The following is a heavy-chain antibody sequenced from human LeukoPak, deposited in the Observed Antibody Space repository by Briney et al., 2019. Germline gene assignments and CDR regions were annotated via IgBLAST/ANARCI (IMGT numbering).Heavy chain of an antibody. CDR3: ARTTKYQFKWAGFDP. Sequence: PSETLSLTCAVYGGSFSGYYWRGIRQPPGKGLEWIGEINHSGSANYNPSLKSRVTISVDTSKSQFSLKLSSVTAADTAVYYCARTTKYQFKWAGFDPWGQGTLGTVSS. J-gene: IGHJ5*02. CDR1: GGSFSGYY. CDR2: INHSGSA. V-gene: IGHV4-34*01. D-gene: IGHD2-2*01.